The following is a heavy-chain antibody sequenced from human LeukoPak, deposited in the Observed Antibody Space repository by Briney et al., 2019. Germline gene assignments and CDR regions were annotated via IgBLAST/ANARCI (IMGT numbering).Heavy chain of an antibody. CDR3: ARDGGSSWILDY. D-gene: IGHD6-13*01. CDR2: INPNSGGT. CDR1: GYTFTGYY. V-gene: IGHV1-2*02. J-gene: IGHJ4*02. Sequence: ASVKVSCKASGYTFTGYYMHWVRQAPGQGLEWMGWINPNSGGTNYAQKFQGRVTMTRDTSISTAYMELSRPRSDDTAVYYCARDGGSSWILDYWGQGTLVTVSS.